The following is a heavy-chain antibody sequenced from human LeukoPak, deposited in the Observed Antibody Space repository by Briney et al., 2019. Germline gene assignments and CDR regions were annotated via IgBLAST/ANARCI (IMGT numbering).Heavy chain of an antibody. CDR3: ARGLTYYYDSSGPADAFDI. Sequence: PGGSLRLSCAASGFTFSSYEMKWVRQAPGKGLEWVSYISSSGSTIYYGDSVKGRFTISRDNAKNSLYLQMNSLGAEDKAVYYCARGLTYYYDSSGPADAFDIWGQGTMVTVSS. V-gene: IGHV3-48*03. D-gene: IGHD3-22*01. CDR2: ISSSGSTI. J-gene: IGHJ3*02. CDR1: GFTFSSYE.